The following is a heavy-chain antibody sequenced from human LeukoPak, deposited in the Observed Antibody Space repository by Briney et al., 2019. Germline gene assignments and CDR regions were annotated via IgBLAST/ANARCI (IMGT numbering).Heavy chain of an antibody. Sequence: SVKVSCKASGGTFSSYAISWVRQAPGQGLEWRGGIIPIFGTATYGQNFQGRVTITADDSTTTAYMALSSLRSEDTAVYYCASGKEYCTNGACYVYYFDYWGHGTLVTVSS. CDR1: GGTFSSYA. J-gene: IGHJ4*01. CDR3: ASGKEYCTNGACYVYYFDY. V-gene: IGHV1-69*13. D-gene: IGHD2-8*01. CDR2: IIPIFGTA.